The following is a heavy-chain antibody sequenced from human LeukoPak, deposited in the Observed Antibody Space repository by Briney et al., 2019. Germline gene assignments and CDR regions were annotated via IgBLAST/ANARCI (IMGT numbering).Heavy chain of an antibody. J-gene: IGHJ4*02. V-gene: IGHV3-15*01. CDR1: GFTVFSNY. D-gene: IGHD6-13*01. Sequence: GGSLRLSCAASGFTVFSNYMSWVRQAPGKGLEWVGRIKSNVDGGTTDYAAPVKGRFTISRADSRSTLYLQMNGLKTDDTGIYYRTTDAGYSSRWYNYWGQGTLVTVSS. CDR3: TTDAGYSSRWYNY. CDR2: IKSNVDGGTT.